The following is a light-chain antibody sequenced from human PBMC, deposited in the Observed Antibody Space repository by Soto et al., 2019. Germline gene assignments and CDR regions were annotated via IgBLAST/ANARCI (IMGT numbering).Light chain of an antibody. CDR2: DAS. V-gene: IGKV3-15*01. Sequence: EIVMTQSPATLSVFPGDRVTLSCRASQTVGSYLAWYQQEPGQAPRLLIYDASTRATGIPGRFSGSGSGTEFTVTISSLHSEDFAVYYCQQYYWWLSFGGGTKVEIK. CDR1: QTVGSY. CDR3: QQYYWWLS. J-gene: IGKJ4*01.